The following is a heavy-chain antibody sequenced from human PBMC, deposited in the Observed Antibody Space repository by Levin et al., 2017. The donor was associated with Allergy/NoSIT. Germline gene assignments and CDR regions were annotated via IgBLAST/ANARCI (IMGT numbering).Heavy chain of an antibody. Sequence: SCAASGFSFSSYEMNWVRQAPGKGLEWISYISTRSSTIYYADSVKGRFTISRDNAKNSLHLQMNSLRAEDTAVYYCARCLWFGEVSAPKSFDYWGQGTLVTVSS. CDR1: GFSFSSYE. CDR3: ARCLWFGEVSAPKSFDY. D-gene: IGHD3-10*01. J-gene: IGHJ4*02. V-gene: IGHV3-48*03. CDR2: ISTRSSTI.